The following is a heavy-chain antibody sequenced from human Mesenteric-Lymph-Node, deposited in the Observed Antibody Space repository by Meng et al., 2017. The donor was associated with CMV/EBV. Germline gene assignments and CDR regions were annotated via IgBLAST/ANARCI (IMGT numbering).Heavy chain of an antibody. CDR1: GYFISSGYY. D-gene: IGHD3-3*01. CDR2: IYHSGTA. CDR3: ARYYDLGENAFDI. J-gene: IGHJ3*02. Sequence: SETLSLTCTVSGYFISSGYYWGWIRQPPGKGLEWVGNIYHSGTAYYNPSLKSRVTMSLDTSKNQFSLELSSVTAADTAVYYCARYYDLGENAFDIWGQGTVVTVSS. V-gene: IGHV4-38-2*02.